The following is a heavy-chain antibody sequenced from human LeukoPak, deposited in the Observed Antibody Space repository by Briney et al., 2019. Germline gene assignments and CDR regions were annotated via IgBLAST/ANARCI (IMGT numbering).Heavy chain of an antibody. V-gene: IGHV4-59*01. J-gene: IGHJ4*02. CDR2: IYYSGST. CDR1: GGSISSYY. D-gene: IGHD4-17*01. Sequence: SETLSLTCTVSGGSISSYYWSWIRQPPGKGLEWIGYIYYSGSTNYNPSLKSRVTISVDTSKNQFSLKLSSVTAADTAVYYCARADGDPGNFDYWGQGTLVTVSS. CDR3: ARADGDPGNFDY.